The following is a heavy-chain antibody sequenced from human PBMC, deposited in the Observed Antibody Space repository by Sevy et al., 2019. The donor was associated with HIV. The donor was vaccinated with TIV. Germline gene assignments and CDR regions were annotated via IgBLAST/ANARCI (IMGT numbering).Heavy chain of an antibody. CDR2: MNPNSGNT. V-gene: IGHV1-8*01. J-gene: IGHJ6*02. Sequence: ASVKVSCKASGYTFTSYDINWVRQAAGHWLEWMGWMNPNSGNTGYAQKFQGRVTMTRNTSISTAYMELSSLRSEDTAVYYCARGGAYNSVGGSSYGMVVWGQGTTVTVSS. D-gene: IGHD1-1*01. CDR3: ARGGAYNSVGGSSYGMVV. CDR1: GYTFTSYD.